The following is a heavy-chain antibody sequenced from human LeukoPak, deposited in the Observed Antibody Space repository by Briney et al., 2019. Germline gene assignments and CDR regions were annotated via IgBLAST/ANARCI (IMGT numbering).Heavy chain of an antibody. CDR2: ISSSSSYI. J-gene: IGHJ6*03. V-gene: IGHV3-21*01. D-gene: IGHD2-15*01. CDR3: ARAGYCSGGSCYYMDV. CDR1: GFTFSSYV. Sequence: GGSLRLSCAASGFTFSSYVMHWVRQAPGKGLEWVSSISSSSSYIYYADSVKGRFTISRDNAKNSLYLQMNSLRAEDTAVYYCARAGYCSGGSCYYMDVWGKGTTVTVSS.